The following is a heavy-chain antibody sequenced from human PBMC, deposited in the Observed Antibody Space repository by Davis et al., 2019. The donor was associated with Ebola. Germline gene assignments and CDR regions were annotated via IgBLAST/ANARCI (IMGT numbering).Heavy chain of an antibody. Sequence: GESLKISCTASGFTFGDYAMSWVRQAPGKGLEWVGFIRSKTYGGTTEYAASVKGRFTISRDDSKSIAYLQMNSLKTEDTAVYYCSRGYGGAADYWGQGTLVTVSS. CDR2: IRSKTYGGTT. V-gene: IGHV3-49*04. CDR3: SRGYGGAADY. J-gene: IGHJ4*02. CDR1: GFTFGDYA. D-gene: IGHD4-23*01.